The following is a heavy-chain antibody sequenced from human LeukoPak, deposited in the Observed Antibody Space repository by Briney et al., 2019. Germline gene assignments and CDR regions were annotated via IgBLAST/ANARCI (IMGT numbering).Heavy chain of an antibody. CDR1: GCTFDDYG. CDR3: ARVGGPYYYDSSGSFYFDY. J-gene: IGHJ4*02. CDR2: INWNGGST. D-gene: IGHD3-22*01. Sequence: GGSLRLSCAASGCTFDDYGMSWVRQAPGKGLEWVSGINWNGGSTGYADSVKGRFTISRDNAKNSLYLQMNSLRAEDTALYYCARVGGPYYYDSSGSFYFDYWGQGTLVTVSS. V-gene: IGHV3-20*04.